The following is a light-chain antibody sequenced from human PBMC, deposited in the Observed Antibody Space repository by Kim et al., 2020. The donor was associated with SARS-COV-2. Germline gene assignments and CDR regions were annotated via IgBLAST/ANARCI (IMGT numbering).Light chain of an antibody. J-gene: IGKJ1*01. Sequence: VWHGERVTLSCRASQRLSRNLAWERQKRGQAPTHLGYEASTRATGIPAQLRGGGSETAFTLTINRQQSGDFGVYYCQQYNEWPKTFDRRT. CDR1: QRLSRN. CDR3: QQYNEWPKT. V-gene: IGKV3-15*01. CDR2: EAS.